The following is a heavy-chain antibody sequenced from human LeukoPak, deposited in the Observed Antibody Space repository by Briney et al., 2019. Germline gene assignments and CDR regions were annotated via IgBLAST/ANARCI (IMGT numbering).Heavy chain of an antibody. CDR1: GGTFSSYA. CDR3: ARVVEGSGSYYTAHNWFDP. J-gene: IGHJ5*02. CDR2: IIPIFGTA. Sequence: SVKVSCKASGGTFSSYAISWVRQAPGQGLEWMGGIIPIFGTANYAQKFQGRVTITADESTSTAYMELGSLRSEDTAVYYCARVVEGSGSYYTAHNWFDPWGQGTLVTVSS. D-gene: IGHD3-10*01. V-gene: IGHV1-69*13.